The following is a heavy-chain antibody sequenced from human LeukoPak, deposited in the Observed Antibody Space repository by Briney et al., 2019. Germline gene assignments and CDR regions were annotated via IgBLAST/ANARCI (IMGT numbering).Heavy chain of an antibody. CDR2: IKHDGSDS. Sequence: GGSLRPSCVGSGFTFRSHWVNWVRQSPGKGLEWVANIKHDGSDSFYVDSVKGRFTISRDNSENSLYLQMHSLRVEDTAMYFCARDRRPTIYGGLDSWGQGTVVTVSS. CDR3: ARDRRPTIYGGLDS. D-gene: IGHD4-17*01. V-gene: IGHV3-7*01. CDR1: GFTFRSHW. J-gene: IGHJ4*02.